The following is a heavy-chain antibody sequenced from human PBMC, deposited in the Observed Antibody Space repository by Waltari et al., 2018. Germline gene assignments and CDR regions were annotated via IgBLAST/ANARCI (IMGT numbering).Heavy chain of an antibody. D-gene: IGHD6-19*01. CDR1: GFIFSDYA. CDR2: INGSGTGT. J-gene: IGHJ4*02. V-gene: IGHV3-23*01. CDR3: AKGTRSGWSTGPLEY. Sequence: EVQPLESGGGLAQPGGSLRLSCAASGFIFSDYAMSWVRQAPGKGLEWVSDINGSGTGTYYADAVKGRFTISRDNSKNTLYLQMNSLRAEDTALFYCAKGTRSGWSTGPLEYWGQGVFVTVSS.